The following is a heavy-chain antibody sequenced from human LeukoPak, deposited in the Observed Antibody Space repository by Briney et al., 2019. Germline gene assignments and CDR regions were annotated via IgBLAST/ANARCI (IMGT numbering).Heavy chain of an antibody. J-gene: IGHJ4*02. CDR1: GYSISSGYY. V-gene: IGHV4-38-2*01. CDR3: ARVNVVVVAATRSHYFDY. D-gene: IGHD2-15*01. Sequence: SETLSLTCAVSGYSISSGYYWGWIRQPPGKGLEWIGSIYHSGSTYYNPSLKSRVTISVDTSKNQFSLKLSSMTAADTAVYYCARVNVVVVAATRSHYFDYWGQGTLVTVSS. CDR2: IYHSGST.